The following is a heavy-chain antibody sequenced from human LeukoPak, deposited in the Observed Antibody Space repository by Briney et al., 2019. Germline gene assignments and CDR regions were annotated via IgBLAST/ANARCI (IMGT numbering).Heavy chain of an antibody. D-gene: IGHD3-9*01. CDR3: ARDLRRYFDWLDMDV. CDR2: IIPTFGTA. V-gene: IGHV1-69*01. Sequence: SVKVSCKASGGTFSSYAISWVRQAPGQGLEWMGGIIPTFGTANYAQKFQGRVTITADESTSTAYMELRSLRSDDTAVYYCARDLRRYFDWLDMDVWGKGTTVTVSS. J-gene: IGHJ6*03. CDR1: GGTFSSYA.